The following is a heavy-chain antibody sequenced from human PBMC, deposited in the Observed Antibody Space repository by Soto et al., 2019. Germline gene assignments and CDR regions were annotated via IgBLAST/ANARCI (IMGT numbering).Heavy chain of an antibody. CDR2: IIPIFGTA. Sequence: GASVKVSCKASGGTFSSYAISWVRQAPGQGLEWMGGIIPIFGTANYAQKFQGRVTITADKSTSTAYMELSSLRSEDTAVYYCASRRYSSSPAGGYYYYYGMDVWGQGTTVTVSS. V-gene: IGHV1-69*06. J-gene: IGHJ6*02. CDR3: ASRRYSSSPAGGYYYYYGMDV. CDR1: GGTFSSYA. D-gene: IGHD6-6*01.